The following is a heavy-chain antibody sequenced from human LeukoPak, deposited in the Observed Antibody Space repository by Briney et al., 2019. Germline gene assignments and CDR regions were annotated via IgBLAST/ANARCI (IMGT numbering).Heavy chain of an antibody. V-gene: IGHV4-59*01. CDR1: GDSISSYY. CDR2: IYYSGST. CDR3: ARGFTY. J-gene: IGHJ4*02. Sequence: SETLSPTCTVSGDSISSYYWNWIRQPPGKGLEWIGYIYYSGSTNYNPSLKSRVTISVDTSKNQFSLKLSSVTAADTAVYYCARGFTYWGQGTLVTVSS.